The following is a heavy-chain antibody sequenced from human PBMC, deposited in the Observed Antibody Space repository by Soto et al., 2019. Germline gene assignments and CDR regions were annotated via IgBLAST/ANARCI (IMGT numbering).Heavy chain of an antibody. D-gene: IGHD4-4*01. J-gene: IGHJ4*02. Sequence: ASVKVSCKPSIYTFTTYYRHCVRQAPGQGLEGMGIINPSGGSTSYAQKFQGRVTMTRDTSTSTVYMEPSSLRSADTAVYYCARGDLTTAHYFDYWGQGTLVTVSS. V-gene: IGHV1-46*01. CDR2: INPSGGST. CDR1: IYTFTTYY. CDR3: ARGDLTTAHYFDY.